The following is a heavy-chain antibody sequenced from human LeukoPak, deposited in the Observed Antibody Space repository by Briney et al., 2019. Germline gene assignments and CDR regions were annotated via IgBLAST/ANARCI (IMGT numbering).Heavy chain of an antibody. V-gene: IGHV3-11*01. CDR3: AKEIHSSSWYGGDDY. Sequence: GGSLRLSCAASGFTFSDYYINWIRQAPGKGLEWVSHISSSGRLMQYADSVKGRFTISRDNSKNTLYLQMNSLRAEDTAVYYCAKEIHSSSWYGGDDYWGQGTLVTVSS. D-gene: IGHD6-13*01. CDR1: GFTFSDYY. J-gene: IGHJ4*02. CDR2: ISSSGRLM.